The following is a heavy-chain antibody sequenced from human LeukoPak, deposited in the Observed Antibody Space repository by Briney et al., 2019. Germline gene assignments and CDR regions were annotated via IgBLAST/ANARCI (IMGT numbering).Heavy chain of an antibody. CDR3: ARDPLNYYDSRDGDY. CDR2: ISSSGSTI. Sequence: GGSLRLSCAASGFTFSTYAMSWVRQAPGKGLEWVSYISSSGSTIYYADSVKGRFTISRDNAKNSLYLQMNSLRDEDTAVYYCARDPLNYYDSRDGDYWGQGTLVTVSS. V-gene: IGHV3-48*02. D-gene: IGHD3-22*01. CDR1: GFTFSTYA. J-gene: IGHJ4*02.